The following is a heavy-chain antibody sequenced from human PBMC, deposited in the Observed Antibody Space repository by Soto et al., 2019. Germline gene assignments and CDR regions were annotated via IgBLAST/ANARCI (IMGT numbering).Heavy chain of an antibody. CDR3: ARDQPPNISGYIDY. J-gene: IGHJ4*02. V-gene: IGHV4-31*03. D-gene: IGHD6-19*01. CDR2: IYFSGST. CDR1: GGSISSGGYY. Sequence: SETLSLTCTVSGGSISSGGYYWSWFRQPPGKGLEWIGYIYFSGSTYYNPSLKSRVSISVDTSKNHFSLKLTSVTAADTAVYYCARDQPPNISGYIDYWGQGTLVTVSS.